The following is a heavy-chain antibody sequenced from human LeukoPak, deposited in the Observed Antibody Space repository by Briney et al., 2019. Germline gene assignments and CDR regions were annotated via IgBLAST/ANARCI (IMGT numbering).Heavy chain of an antibody. J-gene: IGHJ4*02. Sequence: GASVKVSCKASGGTFSSYAISWVRQAPGQGLEWMGRIIPILGIANYAQKFQGRVTITAAKSTSTAYMELSSLRSEDTAVYYCAREWVHDFWSGHHFAYWGQGPLVTVSS. V-gene: IGHV1-69*04. CDR3: AREWVHDFWSGHHFAY. CDR2: IIPILGIA. D-gene: IGHD3-3*01. CDR1: GGTFSSYA.